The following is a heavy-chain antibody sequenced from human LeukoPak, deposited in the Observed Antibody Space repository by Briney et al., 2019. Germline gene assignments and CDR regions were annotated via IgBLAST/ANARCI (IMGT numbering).Heavy chain of an antibody. J-gene: IGHJ1*01. Sequence: ETLSLTCTVSGGSISSYYWSWVRQAPGKGLEWVANIKQDGSEKYYVDSVKGRFTISRDNAKNSLYLQMNSLRAEDTAVYYCARGPVLLWFDKTAEYFQHWGQGTLVTVSS. CDR3: ARGPVLLWFDKTAEYFQH. CDR2: IKQDGSEK. V-gene: IGHV3-7*01. D-gene: IGHD3-10*01. CDR1: GGSISSYY.